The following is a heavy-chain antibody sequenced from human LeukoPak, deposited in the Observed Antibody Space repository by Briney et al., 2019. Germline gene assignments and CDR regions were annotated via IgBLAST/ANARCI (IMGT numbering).Heavy chain of an antibody. CDR1: GYTFANYG. D-gene: IGHD2-2*01. CDR2: ISGYNDNT. CDR3: ARVHGSRLGYCSSSSCYALDP. J-gene: IGHJ5*02. V-gene: IGHV1-18*01. Sequence: ASVKVSCKTSGYTFANYGISWVRQAPGQGLEWVGWISGYNDNTNHEQKFQGRVTMTTDTSTSTAYMELKSLRSDDTAVYYCARVHGSRLGYCSSSSCYALDPWGQGTLVTVPS.